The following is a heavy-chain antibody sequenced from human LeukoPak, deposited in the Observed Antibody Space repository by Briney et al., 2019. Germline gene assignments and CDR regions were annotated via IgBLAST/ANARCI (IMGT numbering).Heavy chain of an antibody. CDR2: ISGSGGST. D-gene: IGHD2-2*02. CDR3: LIVVVPAAIEFFDY. Sequence: PGGSLRLSCAASGFTFSSYAMSWVRQAPGKGLEWVSAISGSGGSTYYADSVKGRFTISRDNSKNTLYLQMNSPRAEDTAVYYCLIVVVPAAIEFFDYWGQGTLVTVSS. V-gene: IGHV3-23*01. CDR1: GFTFSSYA. J-gene: IGHJ4*02.